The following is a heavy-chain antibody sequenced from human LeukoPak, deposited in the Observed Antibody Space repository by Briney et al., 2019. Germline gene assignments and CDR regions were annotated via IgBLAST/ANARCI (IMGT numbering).Heavy chain of an antibody. CDR1: GFTFSSYW. CDR2: IKTDGSYA. J-gene: IGHJ3*02. Sequence: GGSLRLSCAASGFTFSSYWMHWVRQAPGKGLVWVSRIKTDGSYASYAESVKSRFTVSRVNAKNTLYLQMNSLRAEDTAVYYCVRWQDIWGQGTMVTVSS. V-gene: IGHV3-74*01. CDR3: VRWQDI.